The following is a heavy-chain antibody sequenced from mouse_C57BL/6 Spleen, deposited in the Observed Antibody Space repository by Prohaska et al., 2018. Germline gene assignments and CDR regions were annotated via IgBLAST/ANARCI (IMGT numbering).Heavy chain of an antibody. CDR1: GYTFTDYE. V-gene: IGHV1-15*01. Sequence: QVQLQQSGAELVSPGASVTLSCKASGYTFTDYEWHWVKQTSVHGLEWIGALDPETGGTAYNQKFTVKAILTADNSSSTSYMELRSLTSEDAAVYYCTRSNYYGRSPAYFDVWGTGTTVIVAS. CDR3: TRSNYYGRSPAYFDV. CDR2: LDPETGGT. D-gene: IGHD1-1*01. J-gene: IGHJ1*03.